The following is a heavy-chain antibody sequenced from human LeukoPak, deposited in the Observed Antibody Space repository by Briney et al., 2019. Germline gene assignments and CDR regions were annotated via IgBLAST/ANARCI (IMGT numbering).Heavy chain of an antibody. D-gene: IGHD1-7*01. V-gene: IGHV3-21*01. Sequence: GGSLRLSCAASGFTFSSYSMNWVRQAPGKGLEWVSSISSSSSYIYYADSAKGRFTISRDNAKNSLYLQMNSLRAEDTAVYYCARDFLWQLRGFEYWGQGTLVTVSS. CDR3: ARDFLWQLRGFEY. CDR2: ISSSSSYI. J-gene: IGHJ4*02. CDR1: GFTFSSYS.